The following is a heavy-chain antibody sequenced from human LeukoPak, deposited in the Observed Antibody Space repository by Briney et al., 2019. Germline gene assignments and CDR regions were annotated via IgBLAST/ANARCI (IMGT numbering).Heavy chain of an antibody. CDR3: ATCIAALHYYYYYMDV. J-gene: IGHJ6*03. Sequence: ASVKVSCKVSGYTLTELSMHWVRQAPGKGLEGMGGFDPEDGETIYAQKFQGRVTMTEDTSTDTAYMELSSLRSEDTAVYYCATCIAALHYYYYYMDVWGKGTTVTVSS. D-gene: IGHD6-6*01. CDR1: GYTLTELS. V-gene: IGHV1-24*01. CDR2: FDPEDGET.